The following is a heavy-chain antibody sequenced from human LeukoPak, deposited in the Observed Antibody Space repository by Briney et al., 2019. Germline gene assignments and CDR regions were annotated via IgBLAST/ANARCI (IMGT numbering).Heavy chain of an antibody. V-gene: IGHV4-38-2*02. CDR1: GYSISSGYY. Sequence: SETLSLTCTVSGYSISSGYYWGWIRQPPGKGLEWIGSIYHSGSTYYNPSPKSRVTISVDTSKNQFSLKLSSVTAADTAVYYCARVVSAYYYDRSGQGFYFDYWGQGTLVTVSS. J-gene: IGHJ4*02. CDR3: ARVVSAYYYDRSGQGFYFDY. CDR2: IYHSGST. D-gene: IGHD3-22*01.